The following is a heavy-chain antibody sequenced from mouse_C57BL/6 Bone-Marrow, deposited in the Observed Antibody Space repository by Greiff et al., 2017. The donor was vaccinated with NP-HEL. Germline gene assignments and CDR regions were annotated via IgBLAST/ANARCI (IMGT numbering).Heavy chain of an antibody. Sequence: QVQLQQPGAELVRPGTSVKLSCKASGYTFTSYWMHWVKQRPGQGLEWIGVIDPSDSYTNYNQKFKGKATLTVDTSSSTAYMQLSSLTSEDSAVYYCARRLRKDYWGKGTTLTVSS. J-gene: IGHJ2*01. D-gene: IGHD3-2*02. CDR3: ARRLRKDY. CDR1: GYTFTSYW. V-gene: IGHV1-59*01. CDR2: IDPSDSYT.